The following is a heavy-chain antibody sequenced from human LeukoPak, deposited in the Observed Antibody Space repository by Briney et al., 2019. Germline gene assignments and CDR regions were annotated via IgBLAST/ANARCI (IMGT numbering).Heavy chain of an antibody. J-gene: IGHJ5*02. CDR3: ATEVSGWFDP. CDR1: GGSIISSTYN. Sequence: SETLSLTCSVSGGSIISSTYNWGWIRQSPGKGLDWIATLYYTGHTYYNPSLKSRVTISVDPSKNQFSLKLSSVIDADTAVYYCATEVSGWFDPWGQGTLATVSS. V-gene: IGHV4-39*07. CDR2: LYYTGHT.